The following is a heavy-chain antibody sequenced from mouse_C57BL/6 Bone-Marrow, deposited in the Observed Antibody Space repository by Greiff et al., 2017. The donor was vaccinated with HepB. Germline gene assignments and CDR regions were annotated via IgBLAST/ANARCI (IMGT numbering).Heavy chain of an antibody. Sequence: EVKVVESGGGLVQPGGSLKLSCAASGFTFSDYYMYWVRQTPEKRLEWVAYISNGGGSTYYPDTVKGRFTISRDNAKNTLYLQMSRLKSEDTAMYYCARHGDYDDGDLFYAMDYWGQGTSVTVSS. CDR3: ARHGDYDDGDLFYAMDY. CDR2: ISNGGGST. D-gene: IGHD2-4*01. V-gene: IGHV5-12*01. J-gene: IGHJ4*01. CDR1: GFTFSDYY.